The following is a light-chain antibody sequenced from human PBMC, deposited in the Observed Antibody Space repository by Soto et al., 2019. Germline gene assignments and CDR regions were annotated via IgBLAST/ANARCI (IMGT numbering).Light chain of an antibody. CDR1: QSIRTY. Sequence: DIQMTQSPSSLSASVGDRLTITCRASQSIRTYLNWYQQKPGKAPTLLIYAASILQSGVPSRFSGSGSGTDFTLTISSLQPKDFATYHCQQSYSAPQTFGQGTKVDIK. CDR3: QQSYSAPQT. CDR2: AAS. V-gene: IGKV1-39*01. J-gene: IGKJ1*01.